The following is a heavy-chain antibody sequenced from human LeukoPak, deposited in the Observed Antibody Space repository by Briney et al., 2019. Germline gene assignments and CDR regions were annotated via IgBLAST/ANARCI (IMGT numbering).Heavy chain of an antibody. CDR2: IGTTGDT. CDR1: GFTFSSYD. Sequence: GGSLRLSCAASGFTFSSYDMHWVRQATGKGLEWVSAIGTTGDTYYPDSVRGRFTISRENAKNSLYLQMNSLRAGDTAVYYCASSPSYSSSWYALDSWGQGTLVTLSS. V-gene: IGHV3-13*01. CDR3: ASSPSYSSSWYALDS. D-gene: IGHD6-13*01. J-gene: IGHJ4*02.